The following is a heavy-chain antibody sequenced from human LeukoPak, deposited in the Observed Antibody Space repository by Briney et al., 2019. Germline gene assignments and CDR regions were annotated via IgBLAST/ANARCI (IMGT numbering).Heavy chain of an antibody. Sequence: ASMKVSCKVSGYSLTELSMHWIRQSPGKGLEWMGSFDPEDNDPIYAEELQGRVTMTEDTSRHTAYLELSSLTSEDTAVYYCATGYGERRLLPVYGFYFISWGLGTLLTVSS. CDR2: FDPEDNDP. V-gene: IGHV1-24*01. D-gene: IGHD3-10*01. J-gene: IGHJ4*02. CDR3: ATGYGERRLLPVYGFYFIS. CDR1: GYSLTELS.